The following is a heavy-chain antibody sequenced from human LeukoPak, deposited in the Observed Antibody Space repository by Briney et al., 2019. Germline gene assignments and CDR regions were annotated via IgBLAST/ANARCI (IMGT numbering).Heavy chain of an antibody. V-gene: IGHV3-30*02. CDR2: IRYDGSNK. J-gene: IGHJ4*02. D-gene: IGHD3-22*01. CDR1: GFTFSSYG. CDR3: AKGMQDYDSSGYPYYFDY. Sequence: GSLRLSCAASGFTFSSYGMHWVRQAPGKGLEWVAFIRYDGSNKYYADSVKGRFTISRDNSKNTLYLQMNSLRAEDTAVYYCAKGMQDYDSSGYPYYFDYWGQGTLVTVSS.